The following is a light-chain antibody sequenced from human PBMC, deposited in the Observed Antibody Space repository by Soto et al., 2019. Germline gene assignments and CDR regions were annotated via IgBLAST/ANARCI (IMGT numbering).Light chain of an antibody. CDR3: LQRSVWPLT. CDR1: QSVNSD. J-gene: IGKJ4*01. V-gene: IGKV3-11*01. Sequence: DIVLTQSPVTLSLSPGESATLSCRASQSVNSDLAWYQQNPGQAPRLLIYHASNRATGIPARFSGSGSGTDFTLTISSLEPEDFAVYYCLQRSVWPLTFGGGSKVEIK. CDR2: HAS.